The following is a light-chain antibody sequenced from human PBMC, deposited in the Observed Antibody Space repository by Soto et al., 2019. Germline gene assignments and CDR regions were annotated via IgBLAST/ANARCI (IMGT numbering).Light chain of an antibody. CDR2: GNI. CDR3: QSYDSSLSGSV. CDR1: SSNFGAGYD. J-gene: IGLJ2*01. V-gene: IGLV1-40*01. Sequence: QSVLTQPPSVSGAPGQRVTISCTGSSSNFGAGYDVHWYQHLPGTAPKLLIYGNINRPSGVPDRFSGSKSGTSASLAITGLQAEDEADYYCQSYDSSLSGSVFGGGTKLTVL.